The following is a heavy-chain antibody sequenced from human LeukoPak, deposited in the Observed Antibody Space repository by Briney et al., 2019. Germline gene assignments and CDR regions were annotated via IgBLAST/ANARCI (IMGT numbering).Heavy chain of an antibody. CDR3: AWFAYGSVDY. CDR1: GGAVSSYY. CDR2: IYYSGST. D-gene: IGHD3-10*01. J-gene: IGHJ4*02. Sequence: PSETLSLTCTVTGGAVSSYYWSWIRQPPGKGLEWIGYIYYSGSTNYNPSLKSRVTISVDTSKNQYSLKLSSVTAADTGVYYCAWFAYGSVDYWGQGTLVTVSS. V-gene: IGHV4-59*02.